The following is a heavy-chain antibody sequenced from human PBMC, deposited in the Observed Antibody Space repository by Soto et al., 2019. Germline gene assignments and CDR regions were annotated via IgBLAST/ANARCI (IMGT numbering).Heavy chain of an antibody. CDR3: ARHGPISYYGMDV. Sequence: SETLSLTCAVYGGSFSGYYWSWIRQPPGKGLEWIGEINHGGSTNYNPSLKSRVTISVDTSKNQFSLKLSSVTAADTAVYYCARHGPISYYGMDVWGQGTTVTVSS. CDR2: INHGGST. J-gene: IGHJ6*02. V-gene: IGHV4-34*01. CDR1: GGSFSGYY.